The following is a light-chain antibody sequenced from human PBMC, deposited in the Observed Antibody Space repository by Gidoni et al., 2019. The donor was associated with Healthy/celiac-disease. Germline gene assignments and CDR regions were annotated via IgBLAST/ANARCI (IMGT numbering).Light chain of an antibody. J-gene: IGKJ1*01. V-gene: IGKV2-28*01. Sequence: DIVMTQSPLSLPVTPGEPASTSCRPSQSLMHSNGYNYLDWYLQKPGQSPQLLIYLGSNRASGVPDRFSGSGSGTDFTLKISRVEAEDVGVYYCMQAQQTPQTFGQGTKVEIK. CDR1: QSLMHSNGYNY. CDR3: MQAQQTPQT. CDR2: LGS.